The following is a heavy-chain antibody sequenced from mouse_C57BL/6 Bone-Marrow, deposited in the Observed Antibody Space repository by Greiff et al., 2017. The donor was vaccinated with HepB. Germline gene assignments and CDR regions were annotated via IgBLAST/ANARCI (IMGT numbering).Heavy chain of an antibody. CDR3: ARGEARDAKDY. CDR2: IYPGSGST. V-gene: IGHV1-55*01. Sequence: QVQLQQPGAELVKPGASVKMSCKASGYTFTSYWITWVKQRPGQGLAWIGDIYPGSGSTNYNEKFKSKATLTVDTSSSTAYMQLSSLTSEDSAVYYCARGEARDAKDYWGQGTSVTVSS. CDR1: GYTFTSYW. J-gene: IGHJ4*01.